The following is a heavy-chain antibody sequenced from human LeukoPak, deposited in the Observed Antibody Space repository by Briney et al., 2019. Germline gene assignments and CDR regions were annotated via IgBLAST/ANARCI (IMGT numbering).Heavy chain of an antibody. J-gene: IGHJ4*02. CDR3: ARDHDWAFDL. CDR2: INHNAEMI. Sequence: GGSLRLSCAASGVPFSSDVMSWVRQAPGKGLGWIAYINHNAEMIFYPDFVKGRFTISRDNAKNSLYLQMNALRDEDTAIYYCARDHDWAFDLWGQGTLVTVSS. CDR1: GVPFSSDV. V-gene: IGHV3-48*02. D-gene: IGHD3-9*01.